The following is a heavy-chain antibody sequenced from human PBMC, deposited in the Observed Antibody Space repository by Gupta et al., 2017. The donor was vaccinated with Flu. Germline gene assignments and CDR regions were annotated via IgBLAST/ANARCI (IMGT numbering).Heavy chain of an antibody. V-gene: IGHV4-59*01. J-gene: IGHJ3*02. Sequence: SNYYWSWIRQPPGRGLEWIGYIHHTGRTNQNPSLRSRVTISVDTSKNQVSLRLTSVTAADTAVYYCARDTYYSESGGYFEDVFDIWGRGTMVTVSS. CDR2: IHHTGRT. CDR1: SNYY. D-gene: IGHD3-22*01. CDR3: ARDTYYSESGGYFEDVFDI.